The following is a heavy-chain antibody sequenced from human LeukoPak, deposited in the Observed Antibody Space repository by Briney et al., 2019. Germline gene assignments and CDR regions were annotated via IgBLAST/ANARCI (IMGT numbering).Heavy chain of an antibody. CDR3: ARDKRHSYGRYFDP. CDR2: MQSTGNS. Sequence: SETLSLTWTVSGDSISTYHCNWIRKPPGKGLEWIGYMQSTGNSNYNPSLKNRVNIFVDMSKNHFVLNLRSVTAADTAVYYCARDKRHSYGRYFDPWGQGMLVTVSS. V-gene: IGHV4-59*01. CDR1: GDSISTYH. J-gene: IGHJ4*02. D-gene: IGHD5-18*01.